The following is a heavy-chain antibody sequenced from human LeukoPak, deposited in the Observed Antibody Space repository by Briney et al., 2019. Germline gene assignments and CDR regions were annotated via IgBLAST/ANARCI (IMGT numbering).Heavy chain of an antibody. CDR2: IYYSGST. CDR1: GGSISSSSYY. Sequence: SETLSLTCTVSGGSISSSSYYWGWIRQPPGKGLEWIGSIYYSGSTYYNPSLKSRVTISVDTSKNQFSLKLSSVTAADTAVYYCARHLRRQWVCSSTSCPVDYWGQGTLVTVSS. V-gene: IGHV4-39*01. CDR3: ARHLRRQWVCSSTSCPVDY. D-gene: IGHD2-2*01. J-gene: IGHJ4*02.